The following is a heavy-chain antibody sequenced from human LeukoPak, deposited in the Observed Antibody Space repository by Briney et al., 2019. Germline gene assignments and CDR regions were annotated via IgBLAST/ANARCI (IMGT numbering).Heavy chain of an antibody. J-gene: IGHJ4*02. CDR1: GYSISSGYY. V-gene: IGHV4-38-2*01. CDR2: IYHSGST. CDR3: ARVRVLLWFGESSTLSYFDY. Sequence: SETLSLTCAVSGYSISSGYYWGWTRQPPGKGLEWIGSIYHSGSTYYNPSLKSRVTISVDTSKNQFSLKLSSVTAADTAVYYCARVRVLLWFGESSTLSYFDYWGQGTLVTVSS. D-gene: IGHD3-10*01.